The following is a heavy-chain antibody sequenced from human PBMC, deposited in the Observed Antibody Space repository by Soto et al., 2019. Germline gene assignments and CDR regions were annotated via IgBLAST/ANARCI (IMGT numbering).Heavy chain of an antibody. CDR3: ARDQGHYYDSSGYYRHDAFDI. V-gene: IGHV1-69*12. D-gene: IGHD3-22*01. J-gene: IGHJ3*02. Sequence: QVQLVQSGAEVKKPGSSVKVSCKASGGTFSSYAISWVRQAPGQGLEWMGGIIPIFGTANYAQKFQGSVTITADESTSTAYMELSSLRSEDTAVYYCARDQGHYYDSSGYYRHDAFDIWGQGTMVTVSS. CDR2: IIPIFGTA. CDR1: GGTFSSYA.